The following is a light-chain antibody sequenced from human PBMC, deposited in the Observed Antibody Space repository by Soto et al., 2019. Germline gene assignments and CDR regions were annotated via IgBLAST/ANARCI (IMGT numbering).Light chain of an antibody. CDR3: QQYNNWPLT. Sequence: DIVLTQSPTILSVSPGERATLSCRASQSVSSNLAWYQQKPGQAPRLLIYGASSRATGIPVRFSGSGSGTEFTLTISSLQSEDFAVYYCQQYNNWPLTFGQGTRLEI. V-gene: IGKV3-15*01. CDR1: QSVSSN. J-gene: IGKJ5*01. CDR2: GAS.